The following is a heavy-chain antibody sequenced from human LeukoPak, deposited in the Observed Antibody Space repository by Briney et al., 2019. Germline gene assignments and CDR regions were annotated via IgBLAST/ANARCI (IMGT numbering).Heavy chain of an antibody. Sequence: GESLRLSCAASGFTFSSYAMSWVRQAPGKGLEWVSAISGSGGSTYYADSVKGRFTISRDNSKNTLYLQMNSLRAEDTAVYYCAKGGVDTAMVDYFDYWGQGTLVTVSS. V-gene: IGHV3-23*01. CDR2: ISGSGGST. CDR3: AKGGVDTAMVDYFDY. D-gene: IGHD5-18*01. CDR1: GFTFSSYA. J-gene: IGHJ4*02.